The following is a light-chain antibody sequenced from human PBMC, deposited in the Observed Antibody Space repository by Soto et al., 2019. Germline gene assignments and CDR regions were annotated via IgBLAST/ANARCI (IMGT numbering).Light chain of an antibody. CDR1: QRVSSY. CDR2: DAS. Sequence: ELVLTQSPATLSLSPGERATLSCRASQRVSSYLAWYQQKPGQAPRLLIYDASNRATGIPARFSGSGSGTDFTLTISILEPEEVAVYYCQQRSNWLTFGGGTKVEIK. CDR3: QQRSNWLT. V-gene: IGKV3-11*01. J-gene: IGKJ4*01.